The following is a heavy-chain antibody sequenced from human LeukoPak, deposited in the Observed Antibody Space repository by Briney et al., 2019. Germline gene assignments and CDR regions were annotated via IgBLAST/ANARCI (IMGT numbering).Heavy chain of an antibody. CDR3: AIDSRLVPRWFDY. V-gene: IGHV3-9*03. CDR1: GGSISTSF. CDR2: ISWNSGSI. J-gene: IGHJ4*02. D-gene: IGHD6-19*01. Sequence: LSLTRTVSGGSISTSFWNWIRQPPGKGLEWVAGISWNSGSIGYADSVKGRFTISRDNAKNSLYLQMNSLRAEDMALYYCAIDSRLVPRWFDYWGLGTLVTVSS.